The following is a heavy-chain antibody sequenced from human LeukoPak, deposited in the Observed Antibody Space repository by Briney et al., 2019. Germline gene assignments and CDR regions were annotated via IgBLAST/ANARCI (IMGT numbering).Heavy chain of an antibody. CDR2: FDPEDGKV. Sequence: ASVKVSCKVSGYSVTELSIYWVRQAPGKGLEWMGGFDPEDGKVIYAQKFQGRVTMTEDTSTDTAYMDLGSLRSEDTAMYYCVIEVEIVVGPFDYWGQGTLVTVSS. J-gene: IGHJ4*02. D-gene: IGHD5-12*01. CDR3: VIEVEIVVGPFDY. V-gene: IGHV1-24*01. CDR1: GYSVTELS.